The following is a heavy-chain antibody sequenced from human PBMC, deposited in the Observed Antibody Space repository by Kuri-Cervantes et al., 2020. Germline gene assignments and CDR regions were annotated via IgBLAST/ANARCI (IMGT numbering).Heavy chain of an antibody. Sequence: GSLRLSCTVSGGSVSSGSYYWSWIRQPPGKGLEWIGYIYYSGSTNYNPSLKSRVTISVDTSKNQFSLKMSSVTAADTAVYYCATHPGLDYWGQGTLVTVSS. CDR1: GGSVSSGSYY. V-gene: IGHV4-61*01. CDR2: IYYSGST. J-gene: IGHJ4*02. CDR3: ATHPGLDY.